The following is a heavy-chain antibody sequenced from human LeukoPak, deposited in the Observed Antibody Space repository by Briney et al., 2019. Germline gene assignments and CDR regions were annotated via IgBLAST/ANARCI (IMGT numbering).Heavy chain of an antibody. CDR1: GGSISSSSYY. CDR3: ARVSGDYVYDY. J-gene: IGHJ4*02. CDR2: IYYSGST. Sequence: SETLSLTCTVSGGSISSSSYYWGWIRQPPGKGLEWIGSIYYSGSTYYNPSLKSRVTISVDTSKNQFSLKLSSVTAADTAVYYCARVSGDYVYDYWGQGTLVTVSS. V-gene: IGHV4-39*07. D-gene: IGHD4-17*01.